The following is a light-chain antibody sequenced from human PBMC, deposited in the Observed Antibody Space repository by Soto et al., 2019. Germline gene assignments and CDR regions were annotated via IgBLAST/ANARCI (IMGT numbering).Light chain of an antibody. J-gene: IGKJ5*01. CDR1: QSVSSY. V-gene: IGKV3-15*01. Sequence: EIVLTQSPATLSLSPGERATLSCRASQSVSSYLAWYRQRPGQAPRLVIYDTSTRATGVPARFSGSGSGTEFTLTISGLQSEDFALYFCQQYNNWPFSFGQGTRL. CDR2: DTS. CDR3: QQYNNWPFS.